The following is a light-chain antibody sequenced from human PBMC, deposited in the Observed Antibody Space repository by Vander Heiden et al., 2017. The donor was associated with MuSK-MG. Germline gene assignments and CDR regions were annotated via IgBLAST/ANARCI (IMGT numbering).Light chain of an antibody. CDR1: NFGRES. J-gene: IGLJ3*02. CDR2: DTG. CDR3: QVWDSTTDHWV. V-gene: IGLV3-21*02. Sequence: YVLTQPPSVSVAQGQSARIVCWGNNFGRESVHWYQQKSGQAPVLVVYDTGNRPSGIPERFSGSKSGNTATLTISRVEAGDEADFYCQVWDSTTDHWVFGGGTKLTVL.